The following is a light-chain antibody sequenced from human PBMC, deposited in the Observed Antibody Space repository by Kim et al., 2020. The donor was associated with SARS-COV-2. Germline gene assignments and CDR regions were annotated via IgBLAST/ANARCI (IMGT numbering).Light chain of an antibody. CDR2: DVS. J-gene: IGLJ2*01. Sequence: GQSVTISCTGTSSDVGYYNYVSWYQQHPGKAPKLMIYDVSKRPSGVPDRFSGSKSGNTASLTISGLQAEDEADYYFCSYAGSYGVVFGGGTQLTVL. V-gene: IGLV2-11*01. CDR3: CSYAGSYGVV. CDR1: SSDVGYYNY.